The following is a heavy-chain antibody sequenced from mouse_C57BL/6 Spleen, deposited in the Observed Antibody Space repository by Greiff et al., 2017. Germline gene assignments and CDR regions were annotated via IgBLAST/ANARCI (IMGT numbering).Heavy chain of an antibody. CDR1: GYAFSSYW. J-gene: IGHJ1*03. D-gene: IGHD1-1*01. Sequence: VKLMESGAELVKPGASVKISCKASGYAFSSYWMNWVKQRPGKGLEWIGQIYPGDGDTNYNGKFKGKATLTADKSSSTAYMQLSSLTSEDSAVYFCARGGLLDWYFDVWGTGTTVTVSS. CDR2: IYPGDGDT. V-gene: IGHV1-80*01. CDR3: ARGGLLDWYFDV.